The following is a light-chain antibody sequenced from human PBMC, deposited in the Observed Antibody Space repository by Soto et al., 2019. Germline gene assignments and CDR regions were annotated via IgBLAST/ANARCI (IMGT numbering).Light chain of an antibody. CDR1: QRVGSS. CDR2: DAF. CDR3: QQRSNWPLT. J-gene: IGKJ5*01. V-gene: IGKV3-11*01. Sequence: EIVLTQSPATLSFSPGGRARLSWRASQRVGSSLAWYQQRPGQAPRLLIYDAFIRATGIPARFSGSESGTDFTLTISSLGPEDFAVYYCQQRSNWPLTFGQGTRLEI.